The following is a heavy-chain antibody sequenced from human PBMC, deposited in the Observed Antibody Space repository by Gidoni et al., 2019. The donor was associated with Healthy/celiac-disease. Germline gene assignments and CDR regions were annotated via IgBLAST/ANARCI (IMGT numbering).Heavy chain of an antibody. D-gene: IGHD3-22*01. CDR3: ARHGDSSGYSLDFDY. CDR1: GGSISSSSYY. V-gene: IGHV4-39*01. CDR2: IYYSGST. J-gene: IGHJ4*02. Sequence: QLQLQESGPGLVKPSETLSLTCTVSGGSISSSSYYWGWIRQPPGKGLVWIGGIYYSGSTYYNPSLKSRVTISVDTSKNQFSLKLSSVTAADTAVYYCARHGDSSGYSLDFDYWGQGTLVTVSS.